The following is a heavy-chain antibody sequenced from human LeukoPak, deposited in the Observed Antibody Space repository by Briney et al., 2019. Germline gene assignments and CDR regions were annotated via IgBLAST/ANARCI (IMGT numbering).Heavy chain of an antibody. CDR2: FYPGDSDA. V-gene: IGHV5-51*01. CDR3: ARRRDLYSGSYYPFDY. D-gene: IGHD1-26*01. Sequence: GESLKISLHGPGYILTSYWIGRVRQMPGKGLKWMGIFYPGDSDARYSPSFQGQVTISADKSISTAYLQWSSLKASDTAMYYCARRRDLYSGSYYPFDYWGQGTLVTVSS. CDR1: GYILTSYW. J-gene: IGHJ4*02.